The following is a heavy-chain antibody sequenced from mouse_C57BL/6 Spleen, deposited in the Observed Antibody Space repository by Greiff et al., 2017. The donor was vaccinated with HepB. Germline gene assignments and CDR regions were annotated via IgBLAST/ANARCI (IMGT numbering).Heavy chain of an antibody. CDR3: ARRDNLYWYFDV. D-gene: IGHD1-3*01. Sequence: EVMLVESGGGLVKPGGSLKLSCAASGFTFSDYGMHWVRQAPEKGLEWVAYISSGSSTIYYADTVKGRFTISRDNAKNTLFLQMTSLRSEDTAMYYCARRDNLYWYFDVWGTGTTVTVSS. J-gene: IGHJ1*03. CDR1: GFTFSDYG. CDR2: ISSGSSTI. V-gene: IGHV5-17*01.